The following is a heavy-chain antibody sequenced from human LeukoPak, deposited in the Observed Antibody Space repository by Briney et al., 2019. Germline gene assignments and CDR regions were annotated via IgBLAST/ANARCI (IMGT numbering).Heavy chain of an antibody. D-gene: IGHD3-9*01. V-gene: IGHV3-23*01. CDR3: AKGRRLRYFDCPGH. CDR1: GFTFSSYA. CDR2: ISGSGGST. Sequence: GGSLRLSCAASGFTFSSYAMSWVRQAPGKGLEWVSAISGSGGSTYYADSVKGRFTIYRDNSKNTLYLQMNSLRAEDTAVYYCAKGRRLRYFDCPGHWGQGTLVTVSS. J-gene: IGHJ4*02.